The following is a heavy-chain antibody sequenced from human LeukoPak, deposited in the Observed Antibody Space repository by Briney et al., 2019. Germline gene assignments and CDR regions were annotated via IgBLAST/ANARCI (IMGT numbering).Heavy chain of an antibody. CDR1: GGSISSGVYY. CDR3: ARGVKGLRGAFDI. V-gene: IGHV4-31*03. CDR2: IYYSGST. Sequence: SQTLSLTCTVSGGSISSGVYYWGWIRQHPGKGLEWIGYIYYSGSTYSNPSLKSRLTMSVDISKNQFSLKLSSVTAAHTAVYYCARGVKGLRGAFDIWGQGTMVTVSS. J-gene: IGHJ3*02. D-gene: IGHD3-10*01.